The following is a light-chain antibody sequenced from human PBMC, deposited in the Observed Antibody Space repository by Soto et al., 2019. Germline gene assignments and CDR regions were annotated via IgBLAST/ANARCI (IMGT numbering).Light chain of an antibody. CDR2: AAS. V-gene: IGKV1-6*01. CDR3: LQDHDDSWT. J-gene: IGKJ1*01. Sequence: ATQNTPSPSSLSASGVDRLPITSLASRDIGSDLSWYQQKPGKAPTLLIYAASNLQSGVPSRFRGSRSGTEFTLTVSSLQPEDFATYYCLQDHDDSWTFGQGTKVDNK. CDR1: RDIGSD.